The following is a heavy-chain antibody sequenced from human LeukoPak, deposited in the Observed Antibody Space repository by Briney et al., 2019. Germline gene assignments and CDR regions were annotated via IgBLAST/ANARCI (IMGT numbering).Heavy chain of an antibody. Sequence: GESLRLSCAVSGLTFNIYDMYWVRQAPGKGLEWVAFIRYDGGNEYYADSVKGRFTISRDDSKNTLYLQMNSLRPEDTAVYYCTKLASVSTDYWGQGTLVTVSS. V-gene: IGHV3-30*02. CDR3: TKLASVSTDY. CDR1: GLTFNIYD. CDR2: IRYDGGNE. D-gene: IGHD4-11*01. J-gene: IGHJ4*02.